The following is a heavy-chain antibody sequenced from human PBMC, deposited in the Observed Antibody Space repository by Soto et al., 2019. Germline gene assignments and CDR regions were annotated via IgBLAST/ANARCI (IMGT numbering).Heavy chain of an antibody. Sequence: GGSLRLSCAASGFTFSSYGMHWVRQAPGKGLEWVAVISYDGSNKYYADSVKGRFTISRDNSKNTLYLQMNSLRAEDTAVYYCAKDQENYDSSGYYYPHYYYYYGMDVWGQGTTVTVSS. V-gene: IGHV3-30*18. CDR2: ISYDGSNK. J-gene: IGHJ6*02. CDR1: GFTFSSYG. CDR3: AKDQENYDSSGYYYPHYYYYYGMDV. D-gene: IGHD3-22*01.